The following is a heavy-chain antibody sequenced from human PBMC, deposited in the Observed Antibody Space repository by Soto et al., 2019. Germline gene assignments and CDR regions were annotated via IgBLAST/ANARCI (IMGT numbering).Heavy chain of an antibody. CDR2: IWYDGSNK. D-gene: IGHD4-17*01. CDR3: AREGEDYGGKGKTFDY. J-gene: IGHJ4*02. Sequence: QVQLVESGGGVVQPGRSLRLSCAASGFTFSSHGMHWVRQAPGKGLEWVAVIWYDGSNKYYADSVKGRFTISRDNSKNTLYLQMNSLRAEDTAVYYCAREGEDYGGKGKTFDYWGQGTLVTVSS. CDR1: GFTFSSHG. V-gene: IGHV3-33*01.